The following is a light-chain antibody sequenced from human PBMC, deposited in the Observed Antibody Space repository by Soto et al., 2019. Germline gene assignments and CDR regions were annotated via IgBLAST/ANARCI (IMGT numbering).Light chain of an antibody. CDR3: QQYGSSPT. CDR2: DVS. J-gene: IGKJ1*01. V-gene: IGKV3-20*01. CDR1: QSVSSSY. Sequence: EIXLTQSXGTLSLSPGERATLSCRSSQSVSSSYLAWYQQKPGQAPRLLIYDVSSRATGIPDRFSGSGSGTDFTLTISRLEPEDFAVYYCQQYGSSPTFGQGTKVEIK.